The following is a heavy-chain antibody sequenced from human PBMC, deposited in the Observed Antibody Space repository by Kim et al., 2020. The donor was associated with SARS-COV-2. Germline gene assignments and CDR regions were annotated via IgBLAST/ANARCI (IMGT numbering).Heavy chain of an antibody. CDR3: AWTIFGVVRRDY. D-gene: IGHD3-3*01. Sequence: YVADSVRGRFTISRDNTKNTLYLQMNSLRAEDTAVYYCAWTIFGVVRRDYWGQGTLVTVSS. J-gene: IGHJ4*02. V-gene: IGHV3-66*01.